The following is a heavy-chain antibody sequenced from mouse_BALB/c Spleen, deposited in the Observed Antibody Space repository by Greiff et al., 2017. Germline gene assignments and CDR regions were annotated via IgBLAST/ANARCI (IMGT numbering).Heavy chain of an antibody. CDR3: TRDLGSAWFAY. Sequence: DVKLVESGGGLVKPGGSLKLSCAASGFTFSSYTMSWVRQTPEKRLEWVATISSGGSYTYYPDSVKGRFTISRDNAKNTLYLQMSSLKSEDTAMYYCTRDLGSAWFAYWGQGTLVTVSA. V-gene: IGHV5-6-4*01. CDR2: ISSGGSYT. D-gene: IGHD4-1*01. CDR1: GFTFSSYT. J-gene: IGHJ3*01.